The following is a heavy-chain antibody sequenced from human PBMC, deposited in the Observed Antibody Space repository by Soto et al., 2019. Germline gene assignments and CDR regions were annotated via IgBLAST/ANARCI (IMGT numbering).Heavy chain of an antibody. CDR1: GFTFSSYG. CDR2: IWYDGSNK. J-gene: IGHJ4*02. V-gene: IGHV3-33*01. CDR3: AREKMSGYCSGGSCYNAHCDY. Sequence: QVHLVESGGGVVQTGRALRLSCAASGFTFSSYGMHWVRQAPGTGMALVAVIWYDGSNKYYADAVKGRFTISRDNSKNPLYLQLNSLSAEDTAVYYCAREKMSGYCSGGSCYNAHCDYWGQGTLVTVSS. D-gene: IGHD2-15*01.